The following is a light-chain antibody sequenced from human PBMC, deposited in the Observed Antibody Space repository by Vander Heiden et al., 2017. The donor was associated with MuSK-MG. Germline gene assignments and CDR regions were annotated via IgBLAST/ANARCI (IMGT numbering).Light chain of an antibody. CDR1: QSIGSS. CDR2: YAS. CDR3: QQRSSLPQT. J-gene: IGKJ5*01. Sequence: EIVLTKSPDFQSVTPKEKVTITCRASQSIGSSLHWYQQKPDQSPKLLIKYASQYGSGVPSRFSGSGSGTDFTLTINSLEAEDAATYYCQQRSSLPQTFGQGTQLEIK. V-gene: IGKV6-21*01.